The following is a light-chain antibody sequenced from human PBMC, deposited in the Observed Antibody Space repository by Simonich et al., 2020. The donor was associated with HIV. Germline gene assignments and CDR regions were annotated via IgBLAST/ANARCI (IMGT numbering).Light chain of an antibody. CDR3: QQSYSTPRT. J-gene: IGKJ1*01. Sequence: DIQMTHSPSSLSPSVGDRFTIPSRASQIISSDLNWYQQKPGKAPKLLIYAASSLQSGVPSRFSGSGSGTDFTLTISSLQPEDFATYYCQQSYSTPRTFGQGTKVEIK. CDR1: QIISSD. CDR2: AAS. V-gene: IGKV1-39*01.